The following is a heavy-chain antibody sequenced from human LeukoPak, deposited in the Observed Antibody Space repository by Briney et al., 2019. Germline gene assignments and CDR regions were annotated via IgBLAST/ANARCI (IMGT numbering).Heavy chain of an antibody. D-gene: IGHD6-6*01. CDR3: AGEYSSSSSYYGMDV. CDR2: ISSSSSYI. J-gene: IGHJ6*02. Sequence: GGSLRLSCAASGFTFSSYAMHWARQAPGKGLEWVSSISSSSSYIYFADSVKGRFTISRDNAKNSLYLQMNSLRAEDTAVYYCAGEYSSSSSYYGMDVWGQGTTVTVSS. V-gene: IGHV3-21*01. CDR1: GFTFSSYA.